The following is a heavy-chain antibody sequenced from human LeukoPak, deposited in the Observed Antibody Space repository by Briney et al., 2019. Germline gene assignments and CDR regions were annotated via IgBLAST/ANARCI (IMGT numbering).Heavy chain of an antibody. V-gene: IGHV3-53*01. CDR2: IYSGGST. Sequence: PGGSLRLSCAASGFTVSSNYMGWVRQAPGKGLEWVSVIYSGGSTYYADSVKGRFTISRDNSRDTLYLQMNSLRAEDTAVYYCARSNVGPSIFDYWGQGTLVTVSS. D-gene: IGHD1-26*01. J-gene: IGHJ4*02. CDR1: GFTVSSNY. CDR3: ARSNVGPSIFDY.